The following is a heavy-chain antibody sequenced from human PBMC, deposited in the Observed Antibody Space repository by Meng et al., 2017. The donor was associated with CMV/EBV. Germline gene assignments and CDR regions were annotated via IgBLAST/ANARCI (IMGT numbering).Heavy chain of an antibody. CDR2: INWNGGST. V-gene: IGHV3-20*04. D-gene: IGHD6-13*01. CDR3: ASRKQQLHYLDV. J-gene: IGHJ6*02. CDR1: GFTFDDYG. Sequence: GGSLRLSCAASGFTFDDYGMSWVRQAPGKGLEWVSGINWNGGSTGYADSVKGRFTISRDNAKNSLYLQMNSLRAEDTALYYCASRKQQLHYLDVWGQGTTVTVSS.